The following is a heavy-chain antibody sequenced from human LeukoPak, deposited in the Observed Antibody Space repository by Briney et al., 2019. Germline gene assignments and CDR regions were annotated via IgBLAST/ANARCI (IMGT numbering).Heavy chain of an antibody. CDR3: ARTLLSGSGSYYKGPHYYMDV. CDR1: GYTFTGYY. Sequence: ASVKVSCKASGYTFTGYYMHWVRQAPGQGLEWMGWINPNSGGTNYAQKFQRGVTMTRDTSISTAYMELSRLRSDDTAVYYCARTLLSGSGSYYKGPHYYMDVWGKGTTVTVSS. J-gene: IGHJ6*03. CDR2: INPNSGGT. V-gene: IGHV1-2*02. D-gene: IGHD3-10*01.